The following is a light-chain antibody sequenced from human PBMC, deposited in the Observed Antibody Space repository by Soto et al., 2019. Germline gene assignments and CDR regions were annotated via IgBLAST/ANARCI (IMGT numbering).Light chain of an antibody. J-gene: IGLJ2*01. CDR1: SSNIGAGYD. Sequence: QSVLTQPPSVSGAPGQRVSIYCTGSSSNIGAGYDVHWYEHLPGTAPKLLIYQNNNRPSGVPDRFSGSKSVTSASLAITGLQAEDEADYYCQPYDSSLRAVVFGGGTKLTVL. CDR3: QPYDSSLRAVV. CDR2: QNN. V-gene: IGLV1-40*01.